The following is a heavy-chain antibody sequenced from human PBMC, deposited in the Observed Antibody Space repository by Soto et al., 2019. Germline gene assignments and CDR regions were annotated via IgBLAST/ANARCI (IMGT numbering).Heavy chain of an antibody. CDR2: ISSSGSII. V-gene: IGHV3-11*01. CDR1: GFTFSDYY. J-gene: IGHJ4*02. Sequence: QVQLVVSGGGLVKPGGSLRISCAASGFTFSDYYISWIRQAPGKGLEWASHISSSGSIIYYADSVKGRFTISKDNAKNSLYLQMNSLRAEDTAVYCCALAGYDSNDYAVTPLSAGHFWGQGTLVTVSS. D-gene: IGHD4-17*01. CDR3: ALAGYDSNDYAVTPLSAGHF.